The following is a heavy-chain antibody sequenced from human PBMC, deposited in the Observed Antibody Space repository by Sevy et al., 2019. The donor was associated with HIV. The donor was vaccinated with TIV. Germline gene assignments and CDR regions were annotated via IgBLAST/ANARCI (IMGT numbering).Heavy chain of an antibody. Sequence: SETLSLTCTVSGGSITSLYWNWIRQPPGKGLEWIANIYYNGHINYNPSLKSRVTLSFDTSKNQCSWRLSSVTAADTAMYYCAGENAWGRGYSWGQGTLVTVSS. J-gene: IGHJ4*02. V-gene: IGHV4-59*08. D-gene: IGHD1-26*01. CDR2: IYYNGHI. CDR1: GGSITSLY. CDR3: AGENAWGRGYS.